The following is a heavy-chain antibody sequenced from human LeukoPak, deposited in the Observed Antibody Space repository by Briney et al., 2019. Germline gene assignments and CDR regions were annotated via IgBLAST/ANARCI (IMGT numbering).Heavy chain of an antibody. V-gene: IGHV3-11*06. D-gene: IGHD3-16*01. J-gene: IGHJ4*02. CDR2: ISSSSSYT. Sequence: PGGSLRLSCAASGFTFSDYYMSWIRQAPGKGPEWVSYISSSSSYTNYADSVKGRFTISRDNAKNSLYLQMNSLRAEDTAVYYCARGLYYDYVWGSYDYWGQGTLVTVSS. CDR3: ARGLYYDYVWGSYDY. CDR1: GFTFSDYY.